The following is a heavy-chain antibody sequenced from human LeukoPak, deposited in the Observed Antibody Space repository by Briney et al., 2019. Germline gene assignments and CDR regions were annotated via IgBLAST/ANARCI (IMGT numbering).Heavy chain of an antibody. V-gene: IGHV2-5*01. CDR2: IYWNDDK. Sequence: SGPTLVKPTQTLTLTCTFSGFSLSTSGVGVGWIRQPPGKALEWLALIYWNDDKRYSPSLKSRLTITKDTSKNQVVLTMTSMDPVDTATYYCAHRPYDSSGSHWFDPWGQGTLVTVSS. CDR3: AHRPYDSSGSHWFDP. D-gene: IGHD3-22*01. CDR1: GFSLSTSGVG. J-gene: IGHJ5*02.